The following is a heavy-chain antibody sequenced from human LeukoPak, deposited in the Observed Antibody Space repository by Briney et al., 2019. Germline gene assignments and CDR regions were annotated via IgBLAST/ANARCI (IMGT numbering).Heavy chain of an antibody. Sequence: GGSLRLSCAASGFTFSDYGMHWVRQAPGKGLEWVTVISNEGRVQYYADSVKGRFIISRDNSKNTLYLQMNSLRAEGTAIYYCAKALTDELMSRSHYDFWSGYHPSGTVYYYMDVWGKGTTVTVSS. D-gene: IGHD3-3*01. J-gene: IGHJ6*03. CDR1: GFTFSDYG. V-gene: IGHV3-30*18. CDR3: AKALTDELMSRSHYDFWSGYHPSGTVYYYMDV. CDR2: ISNEGRVQ.